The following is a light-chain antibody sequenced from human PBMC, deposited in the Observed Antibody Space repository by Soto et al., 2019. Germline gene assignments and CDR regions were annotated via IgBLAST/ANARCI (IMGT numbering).Light chain of an antibody. Sequence: DIQMTQSPSSLSASVGDRVTITCRASQSITNYLNWYQQKPGKAPKLLIHAASSLQSGVPARFSGSGSGTEFTLSISSLQPEDFATYYCQQSSITPFTFGPGTKVD. J-gene: IGKJ3*01. V-gene: IGKV1-39*01. CDR3: QQSSITPFT. CDR1: QSITNY. CDR2: AAS.